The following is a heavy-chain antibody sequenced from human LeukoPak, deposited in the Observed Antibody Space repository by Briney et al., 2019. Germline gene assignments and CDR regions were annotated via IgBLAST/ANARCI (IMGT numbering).Heavy chain of an antibody. CDR1: GFTFSSYE. CDR2: ISSSGSTI. V-gene: IGHV3-48*03. D-gene: IGHD1-26*01. CDR3: ARDGKRGKYYFDY. Sequence: RGSLRLSCAASGFTFSSYEMNWVRQAPGKGLEWVSYISSSGSTIYYADSVKGRFTISRDNAKNSLYLQMNSLRAEDTAVYYCARDGKRGKYYFDYWGQGTLVTVSS. J-gene: IGHJ4*02.